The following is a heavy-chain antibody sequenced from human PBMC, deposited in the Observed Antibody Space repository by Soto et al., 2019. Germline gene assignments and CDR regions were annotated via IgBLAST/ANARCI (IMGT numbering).Heavy chain of an antibody. CDR2: IYPGDSDT. D-gene: IGHD3-22*01. Sequence: PRESLKISCKGSGYSFTSYWIGWVRQVPGKGLEWMGIIYPGDSDTRYSPSFQGQVTISADKSISTAYLQWSSLKASDTAMYYCARRYDSSGPGAFDIWGQGTMVTVSS. CDR3: ARRYDSSGPGAFDI. J-gene: IGHJ3*02. V-gene: IGHV5-51*01. CDR1: GYSFTSYW.